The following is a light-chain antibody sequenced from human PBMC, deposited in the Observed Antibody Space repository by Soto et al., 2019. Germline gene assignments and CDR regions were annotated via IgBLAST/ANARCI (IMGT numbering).Light chain of an antibody. V-gene: IGKV3-15*01. CDR2: GAS. Sequence: EIVMRQSRAILSVYPGVRGTRSCRASQSVSSNLAWYQQKPGQAPRLLIYGASTRATGIPARFSGSASGTEFTPPLSRLQSEDFAVYYCQQYNDWPRRFGQGTKVDIK. CDR3: QQYNDWPRR. CDR1: QSVSSN. J-gene: IGKJ1*01.